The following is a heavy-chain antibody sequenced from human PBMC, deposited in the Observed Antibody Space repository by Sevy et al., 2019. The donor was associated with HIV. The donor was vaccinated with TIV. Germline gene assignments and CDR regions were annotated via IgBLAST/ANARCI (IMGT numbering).Heavy chain of an antibody. CDR3: GRESGGGGYSDY. Sequence: ASVKVSCKASGYTFSNYYIHWVQQAPGQGLEWMGVINPSGGSTTYAQKFQGRVAVTRDTSTTKVYMELRSLRFEDTAMYYCGRESGGGGYSDYWGQGTLVTVSS. D-gene: IGHD2-21*02. CDR2: INPSGGST. V-gene: IGHV1-46*03. CDR1: GYTFSNYY. J-gene: IGHJ4*02.